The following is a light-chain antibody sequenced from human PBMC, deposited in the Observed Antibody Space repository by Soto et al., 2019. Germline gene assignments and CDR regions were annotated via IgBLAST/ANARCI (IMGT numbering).Light chain of an antibody. J-gene: IGKJ4*01. CDR1: QSVSSN. CDR3: QPYKNWPPLT. Sequence: EIVMTQSPATLSVSPGERATLSCRASQSVSSNLAWYQQKPGQAPRLLIYGAFTRATGIPARFSGSGSGTEFTLTLSSLQSEDFAVYYCQPYKNWPPLTFGGGTKVEIK. V-gene: IGKV3-15*01. CDR2: GAF.